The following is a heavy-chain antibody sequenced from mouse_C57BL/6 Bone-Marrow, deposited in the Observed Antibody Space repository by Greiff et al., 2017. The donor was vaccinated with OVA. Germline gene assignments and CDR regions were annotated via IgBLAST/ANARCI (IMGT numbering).Heavy chain of an antibody. CDR1: GYTFTSYG. D-gene: IGHD1-1*02. Sequence: QVQLKESGAELARPGASVKLSCKASGYTFTSYGISWVKQRTGQGLEWIGEIYPRSGNTYYNEKFKGKATLTADKSSSTAYMELRSLTSEDSAVYFCAREGLIRWLDYWGQGTTLTVSS. CDR2: IYPRSGNT. CDR3: AREGLIRWLDY. J-gene: IGHJ2*01. V-gene: IGHV1-81*01.